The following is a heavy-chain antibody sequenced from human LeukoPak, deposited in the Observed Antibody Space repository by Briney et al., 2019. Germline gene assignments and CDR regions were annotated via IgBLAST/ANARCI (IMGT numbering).Heavy chain of an antibody. V-gene: IGHV3-74*01. Sequence: GGSLRLSCAASGFTFSSYWMHWVRQVPGKGLVWVSRINSDGSSASYADSVKGRFTISRDNAKNTLYLQMNSLRAEDTAVYYCAKAGYSSGWRNFDYWGQGTLVTVSS. CDR3: AKAGYSSGWRNFDY. D-gene: IGHD6-19*01. CDR2: INSDGSSA. J-gene: IGHJ4*02. CDR1: GFTFSSYW.